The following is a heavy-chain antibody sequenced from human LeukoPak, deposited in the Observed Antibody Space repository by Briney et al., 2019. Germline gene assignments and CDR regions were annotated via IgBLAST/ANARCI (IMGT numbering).Heavy chain of an antibody. D-gene: IGHD6-19*01. J-gene: IGHJ4*02. Sequence: ASVKVSCTASGYTFTVYYMHWVRQAPGQGLEWMGWINPNSGGTNYAQKFQGRVTMTRDTSISTAYMELSRLRSDDTAVYYCARIPRRAVAGTEDLGQGTLVTGSS. V-gene: IGHV1-2*02. CDR2: INPNSGGT. CDR1: GYTFTVYY. CDR3: ARIPRRAVAGTED.